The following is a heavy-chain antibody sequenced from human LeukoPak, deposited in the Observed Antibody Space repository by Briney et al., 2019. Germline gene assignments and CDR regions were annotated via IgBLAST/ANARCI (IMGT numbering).Heavy chain of an antibody. J-gene: IGHJ5*02. CDR2: MNPNSGNT. CDR3: ARRGPYCGGGSCYSGTIPAVGALTTFPQTFDP. D-gene: IGHD2-15*01. V-gene: IGHV1-8*01. CDR1: GYTFTSYD. Sequence: ASVKVSCKASGYTFTSYDINWVRQATGQGLEWMGWMNPNSGNTGYAQKFQGRVTMTRNTSISTAYMELSSLRSEDTAVYYCARRGPYCGGGSCYSGTIPAVGALTTFPQTFDPWGQGTLVTVSS.